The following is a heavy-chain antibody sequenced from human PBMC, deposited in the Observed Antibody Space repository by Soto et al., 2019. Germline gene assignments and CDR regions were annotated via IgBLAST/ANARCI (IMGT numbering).Heavy chain of an antibody. CDR1: GGTFGTYT. D-gene: IGHD5-18*01. CDR3: ARDTPC. CDR2: IIPYLDIT. V-gene: IGHV1-69*02. Sequence: QVQLVQSGAEVKKPGSSVKVSCKASGGTFGTYTISWVRQAPGQGLEWMGRIIPYLDITDYAQKFQGRFTIAADRSTTTAYMELTSLRSEDTAVYFCARDTPCWGQGTLVTVSS. J-gene: IGHJ4*02.